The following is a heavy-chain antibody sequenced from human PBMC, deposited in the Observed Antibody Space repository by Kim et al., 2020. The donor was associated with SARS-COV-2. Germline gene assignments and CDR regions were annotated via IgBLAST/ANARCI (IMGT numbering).Heavy chain of an antibody. V-gene: IGHV3-66*01. CDR3: ARDSY. CDR2: IYSGGNT. Sequence: IYSGGNTYYADSVHGTFTISRHNSKNTLYLQMNSLRADDTAVYYCARDSYWGQATLLTVSS. J-gene: IGHJ4*02.